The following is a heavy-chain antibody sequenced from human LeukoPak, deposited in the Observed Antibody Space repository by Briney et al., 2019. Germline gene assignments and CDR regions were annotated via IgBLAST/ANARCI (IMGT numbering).Heavy chain of an antibody. CDR1: GVSISSSY. V-gene: IGHV4-59*01. D-gene: IGHD3-22*01. Sequence: SETLSLTCSVSGVSISSSYWSWIRQPPGKGLEWIGFIHYSGSTNYNPSLKSRVTISADTPNNQFSLKVTSVTAADTAVYYCARGYYDSSGYSNTFDIWGQGTMVTVSS. CDR3: ARGYYDSSGYSNTFDI. J-gene: IGHJ3*02. CDR2: IHYSGST.